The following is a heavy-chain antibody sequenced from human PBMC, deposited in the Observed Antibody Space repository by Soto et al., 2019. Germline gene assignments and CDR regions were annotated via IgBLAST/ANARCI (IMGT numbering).Heavy chain of an antibody. CDR1: GFTFSSYG. CDR2: ISYDGSNK. CDR3: AKDTYYYDRSGYYTFDY. V-gene: IGHV3-30*18. Sequence: GGSLRLSCAASGFTFSSYGMHWVRQAPGKGLEWVAVISYDGSNKNYVDTVKDRFTISRDNSKKTVYLQMDSLRVEDTAVYYCAKDTYYYDRSGYYTFDYWGQGT. J-gene: IGHJ4*02. D-gene: IGHD3-22*01.